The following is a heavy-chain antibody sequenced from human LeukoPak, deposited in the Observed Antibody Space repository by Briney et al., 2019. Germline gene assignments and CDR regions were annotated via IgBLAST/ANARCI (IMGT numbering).Heavy chain of an antibody. CDR2: ISGRGDIT. Sequence: PGGSLRLSCAASGFTFSTYAMSWVRQAPGKGLEWVSAISGRGDITYYADSVKGRFTISRDSSKKTVFLQMNSLRAEDTAVYYCVGWKQVHFDLWGQGTLVTVSS. CDR1: GFTFSTYA. D-gene: IGHD5-18*01. V-gene: IGHV3-23*01. J-gene: IGHJ4*02. CDR3: VGWKQVHFDL.